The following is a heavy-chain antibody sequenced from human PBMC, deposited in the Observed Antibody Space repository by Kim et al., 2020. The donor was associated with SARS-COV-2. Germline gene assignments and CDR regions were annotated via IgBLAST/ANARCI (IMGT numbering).Heavy chain of an antibody. J-gene: IGHJ5*02. Sequence: SETLSLTCAVSVGSISSSNWWRWVRQPPGSGLAWIGEIYHSGSTNYNPSLKSRVTISVDKSKNQCSLKLSSVTAADTAVYYCAGGNYYDSSGYYYVGYWFDPWGQGTLVTVSS. CDR3: AGGNYYDSSGYYYVGYWFDP. D-gene: IGHD3-22*01. CDR1: VGSISSSNW. CDR2: IYHSGST. V-gene: IGHV4-4*02.